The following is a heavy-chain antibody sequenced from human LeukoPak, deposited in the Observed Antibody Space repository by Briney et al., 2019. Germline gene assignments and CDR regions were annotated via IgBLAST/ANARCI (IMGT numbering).Heavy chain of an antibody. CDR3: TREDY. V-gene: IGHV1-2*02. J-gene: IGHJ4*02. CDR1: GYTFSGYY. CDR2: INPNSGRT. Sequence: ASVKVSCKASGYTFSGYYLHWVRQAPGQGLEWMGWINPNSGRTNYAQNFQGRVTMTRDTSITTAYMGLSSLRSDDTAVYYCTREDYWGQGTLVTVSS.